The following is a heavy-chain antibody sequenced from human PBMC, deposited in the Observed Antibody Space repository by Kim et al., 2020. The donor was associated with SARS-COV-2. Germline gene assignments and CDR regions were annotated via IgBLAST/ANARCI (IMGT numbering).Heavy chain of an antibody. V-gene: IGHV4-31*03. CDR3: AREHDYGDYVVTGYGMDV. CDR1: GGSISSGGYY. D-gene: IGHD4-17*01. J-gene: IGHJ6*02. Sequence: SETLSLTCTVSGGSISSGGYYWSWIRQHPGKGLEWIGYIYYSGSTYYNPSLKSRVTISVDTSKNQFSLKLSSVTAADTAVYYCAREHDYGDYVVTGYGMDVWGQGTTVTVSS. CDR2: IYYSGST.